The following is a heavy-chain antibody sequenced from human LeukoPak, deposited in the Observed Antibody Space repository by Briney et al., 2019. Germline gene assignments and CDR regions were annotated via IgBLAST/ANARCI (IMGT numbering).Heavy chain of an antibody. V-gene: IGHV3-30*18. CDR3: AKDWWEVLWAAAETPGNYGMDV. J-gene: IGHJ6*02. CDR1: GFTFSSYG. CDR2: ISYDGSNK. D-gene: IGHD6-13*01. Sequence: PGGSLRLSCAASGFTFSSYGMHWVRQAPGKGLEWVAVISYDGSNKYYADSVKGRFTISRDNSKNTLYLQMNSLRAEDTAVYYCAKDWWEVLWAAAETPGNYGMDVWGQGTTVTVSS.